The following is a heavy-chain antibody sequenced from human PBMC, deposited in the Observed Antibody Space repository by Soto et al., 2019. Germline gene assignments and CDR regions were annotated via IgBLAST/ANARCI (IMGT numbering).Heavy chain of an antibody. J-gene: IGHJ5*02. CDR2: IYYGGST. CDR1: GGSISSGAYY. CDR3: AREYPRRNWFDP. Sequence: QVQLQESGPGLVKPSQTLSLTCTVSGGSISSGAYYWSWIRQPPGKGMEWIGYIYYGGSTYYNPSLKSRVTISVDTSKNQFSLKLSAVTAADTAVYYCAREYPRRNWFDPWGQGTLVTVSS. D-gene: IGHD2-2*01. V-gene: IGHV4-30-4*01.